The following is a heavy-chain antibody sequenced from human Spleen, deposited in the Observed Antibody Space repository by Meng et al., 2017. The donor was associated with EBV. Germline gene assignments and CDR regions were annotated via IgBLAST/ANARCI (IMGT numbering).Heavy chain of an antibody. CDR3: AREFDS. CDR1: GFTFSTYT. V-gene: IGHV3-21*01. J-gene: IGHJ4*02. CDR2: ISDYYNYI. Sequence: EVQLVESGGGLVMPGGSLRLSCAAPGFTFSTYTMNWVRQAPGKGLEWFSSISDYYNYIYYADSVKGRFTISRDNAENSLYLQMNSLRAEDTAVYYCAREFDSWGQGTLVTVSS.